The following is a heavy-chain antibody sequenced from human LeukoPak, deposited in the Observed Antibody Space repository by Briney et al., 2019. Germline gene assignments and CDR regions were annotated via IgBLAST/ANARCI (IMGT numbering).Heavy chain of an antibody. CDR2: IIPIFGTA. CDR1: GGTFSSYA. CDR3: ARVSSSSEGGFDY. D-gene: IGHD6-6*01. Sequence: VASVKVSCKASGGTFSSYAISWVRQAPGQGLEWMGRIIPIFGTANYAQKFQGRVTITTDESTSTAYMELSSLRSEDTAVYYCARVSSSSEGGFDYWGQGTLVTVSS. J-gene: IGHJ4*02. V-gene: IGHV1-69*05.